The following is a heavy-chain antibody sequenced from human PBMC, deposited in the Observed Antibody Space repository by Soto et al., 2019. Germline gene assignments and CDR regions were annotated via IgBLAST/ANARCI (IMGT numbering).Heavy chain of an antibody. CDR1: GGSISSYY. CDR3: ARGGGYCSSTNGYDYYYYYMDV. D-gene: IGHD2-2*01. CDR2: IYYSGST. Sequence: SETLSLTCTVSGGSISSYYWSWIRQPPGKGLEWIGYIYYSGSTNYNPSLKSRVTISVDTSKNQFSLKLSSVTAADTAVYYCARGGGYCSSTNGYDYYYYYMDVRSQGTTVTVSS. V-gene: IGHV4-59*01. J-gene: IGHJ6*03.